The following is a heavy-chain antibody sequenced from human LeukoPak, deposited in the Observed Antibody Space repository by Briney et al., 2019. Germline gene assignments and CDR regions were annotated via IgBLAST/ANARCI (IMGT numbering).Heavy chain of an antibody. J-gene: IGHJ4*02. D-gene: IGHD1-1*01. CDR3: ARERQLERLAFGKEGSAFDY. V-gene: IGHV3-74*01. Sequence: GGSLRLSCAASGFTFSSYWMHWVRQAPGKGLVWVSRINSDGSSTIYADSVKGRFTISRDNAKNSLYLQMNRLRAEDTAVYYCARERQLERLAFGKEGSAFDYWGQGTLVTVSS. CDR2: INSDGSST. CDR1: GFTFSSYW.